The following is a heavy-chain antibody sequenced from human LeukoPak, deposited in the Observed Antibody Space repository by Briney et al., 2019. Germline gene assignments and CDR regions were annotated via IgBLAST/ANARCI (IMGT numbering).Heavy chain of an antibody. J-gene: IGHJ6*03. CDR2: INTDGSST. CDR3: ARFTVTTDYYYYMDV. Sequence: GGSLRLSCAASGFTFSNYWMHWVRQAPGKGLVWVSRINTDGSSTSYVDSVKGRFTISRDNAKNTLYLQMNSLRAEDTAVYYCARFTVTTDYYYYMDVWGKGTTVTISS. V-gene: IGHV3-74*01. D-gene: IGHD4-17*01. CDR1: GFTFSNYW.